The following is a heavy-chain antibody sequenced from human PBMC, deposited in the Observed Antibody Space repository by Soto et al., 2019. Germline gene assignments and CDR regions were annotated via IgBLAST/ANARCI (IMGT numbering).Heavy chain of an antibody. Sequence: GGSLRLSCAASGFTFSSYAMSWVRQAPGKGLEWVSAISGSGGSTYYADSVKGRFTISRDNSKNTLYLQMNSLRAEDMAVYYCAKGIGYCSGGSCYSERRVYYYYMDVWGKGTTVTVSS. V-gene: IGHV3-23*01. CDR3: AKGIGYCSGGSCYSERRVYYYYMDV. D-gene: IGHD2-15*01. CDR1: GFTFSSYA. CDR2: ISGSGGST. J-gene: IGHJ6*03.